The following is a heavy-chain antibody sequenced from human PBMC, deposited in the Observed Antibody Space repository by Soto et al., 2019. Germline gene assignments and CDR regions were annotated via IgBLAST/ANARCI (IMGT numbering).Heavy chain of an antibody. D-gene: IGHD2-2*01. Sequence: KLVESGGGVVQPGGSLRLSCVASGFTFSGFSMSWVRQAPGKGLEWISYISTRSLTIDYADSVKGRFTISRDNAKDSLFLQMRSLRDEDSAVYDCARGSSQPDYDGMDVWGQGTTVTVSS. CDR3: ARGSSQPDYDGMDV. V-gene: IGHV3-48*02. J-gene: IGHJ6*02. CDR2: ISTRSLTI. CDR1: GFTFSGFS.